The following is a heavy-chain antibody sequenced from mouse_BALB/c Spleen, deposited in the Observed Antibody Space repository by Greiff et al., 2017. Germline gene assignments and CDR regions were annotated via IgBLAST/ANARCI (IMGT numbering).Heavy chain of an antibody. J-gene: IGHJ2*01. D-gene: IGHD2-1*01. CDR1: GYSFTGYY. CDR3: ARGVYYGNYFDY. V-gene: IGHV1S34*01. Sequence: LVKTGASVKISCKASGYSFTGYYMHWVKQSHGKSLEWIGYISCYNGATSYNQKFKGKATFTVDTSSSTAYMQFNSLTSEDSAVYYCARGVYYGNYFDYWGQGTTLTVSS. CDR2: ISCYNGAT.